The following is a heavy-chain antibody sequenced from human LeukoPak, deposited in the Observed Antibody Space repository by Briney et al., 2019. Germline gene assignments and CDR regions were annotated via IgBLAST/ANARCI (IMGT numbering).Heavy chain of an antibody. Sequence: SETLSLTCTVSGGSISSYDWTWIRQPPGKGLEWIGYIFYSGSTYYNPPLMSRVTISVDTSKNQFSLKLTSVTAADTAVYYCARHDYGGSSAWFDPWGQGTLVSVSS. J-gene: IGHJ5*02. D-gene: IGHD4-23*01. CDR1: GGSISSYD. V-gene: IGHV4-59*01. CDR3: ARHDYGGSSAWFDP. CDR2: IFYSGST.